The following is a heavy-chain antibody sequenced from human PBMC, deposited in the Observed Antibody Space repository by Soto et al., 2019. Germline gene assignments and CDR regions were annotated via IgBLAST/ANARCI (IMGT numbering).Heavy chain of an antibody. D-gene: IGHD6-6*01. Sequence: PSETLSLTCTVSGGSISSGGYYLSWIRQHPGKGLEWIGYIYYSGSTYYNPSLKSRVTISVDTSKNQFSLKLSSVTAADTAVYYCARVYGRENIAARPSYFDYWGQGTLVTVSS. J-gene: IGHJ4*02. CDR2: IYYSGST. CDR3: ARVYGRENIAARPSYFDY. V-gene: IGHV4-31*03. CDR1: GGSISSGGYY.